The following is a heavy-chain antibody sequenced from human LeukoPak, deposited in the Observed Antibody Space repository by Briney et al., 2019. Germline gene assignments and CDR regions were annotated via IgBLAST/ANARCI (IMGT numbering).Heavy chain of an antibody. CDR1: GGSISSSSYY. CDR3: ARAGIAAAGWDAFDI. CDR2: IYYSGST. Sequence: PSETLSLTCTVSGGSISSSSYYWGWIRQPPGKGLEWIGSIYYSGSTYYNPSLKSRVTISVDRSKNQFSLKLSSVTAADTAVYYCARAGIAAAGWDAFDIWGQGTMVTVSS. J-gene: IGHJ3*02. D-gene: IGHD6-13*01. V-gene: IGHV4-39*07.